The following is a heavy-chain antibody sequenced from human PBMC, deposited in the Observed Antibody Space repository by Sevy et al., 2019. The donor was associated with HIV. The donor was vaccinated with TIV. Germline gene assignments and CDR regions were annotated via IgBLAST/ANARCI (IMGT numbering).Heavy chain of an antibody. D-gene: IGHD6-13*01. J-gene: IGHJ5*02. CDR2: ISSSGNTI. Sequence: GGSLRLSCEASGFTFSSYEMNWVRQAPGKGLEWVSYISSSGNTIYYADSVKGRFTISRDNAKNSLYLQMNSLRAEDTAVYYCAGSIAAAGFRYNWFDPWGQGTLVTVSS. V-gene: IGHV3-48*03. CDR3: AGSIAAAGFRYNWFDP. CDR1: GFTFSSYE.